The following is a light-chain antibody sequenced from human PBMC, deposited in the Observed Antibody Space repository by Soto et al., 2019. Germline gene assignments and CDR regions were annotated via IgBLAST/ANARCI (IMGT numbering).Light chain of an antibody. CDR3: QQYNNWPRT. J-gene: IGKJ1*01. CDR2: GAS. Sequence: IVLTQSPATLSVSPGERATLSCRASQSVGSNLAWYQQKPGQAPRLLIYGASTRATDIPTRFSGSGSGTEFTLTISSLQSEDFAVYYCQQYNNWPRTFGQGTKVDIK. CDR1: QSVGSN. V-gene: IGKV3-15*01.